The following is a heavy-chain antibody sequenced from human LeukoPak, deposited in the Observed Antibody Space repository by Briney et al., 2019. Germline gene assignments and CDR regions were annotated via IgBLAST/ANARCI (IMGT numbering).Heavy chain of an antibody. Sequence: GGSLRLSCAASGFTFSSYWMHWVRQAPGKGLVWVSRINSDGSSTSYADSVKGRFTTSRNNAKNTLYLQMNSLRAEDTAVYYCARSPYGDYSFDYWGQGTLVTVSS. CDR1: GFTFSSYW. CDR2: INSDGSST. J-gene: IGHJ4*02. V-gene: IGHV3-74*01. CDR3: ARSPYGDYSFDY. D-gene: IGHD4-17*01.